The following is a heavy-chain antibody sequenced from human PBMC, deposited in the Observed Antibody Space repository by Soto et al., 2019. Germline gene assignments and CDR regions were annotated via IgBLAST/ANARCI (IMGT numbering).Heavy chain of an antibody. CDR3: ARVKDANYRNWFDP. CDR1: GYTFSDYY. J-gene: IGHJ5*02. V-gene: IGHV1-2*04. CDR2: INPKSGDT. D-gene: IGHD4-4*01. Sequence: ASGQVSCNASGYTFSDYYMHWVRQAPGQGLEWMGWINPKSGDTSCAQKFQGWVTMTRDTSISTGYMELSRLRSDDTAVYYCARVKDANYRNWFDPWGEGTLVTAPQ.